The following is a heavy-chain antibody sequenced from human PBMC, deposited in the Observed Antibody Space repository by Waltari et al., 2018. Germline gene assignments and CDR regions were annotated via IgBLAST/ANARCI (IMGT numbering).Heavy chain of an antibody. CDR3: ARGGGTFSKPQYFDS. D-gene: IGHD1-26*01. CDR2: INTNTGNP. V-gene: IGHV7-4-1*02. CDR1: GYIFTTYG. Sequence: QVQLVQSGSELKKSGASVKVSCQASGYIFTTYGINWVRQAPGQGLEWMGWINTNTGNPTYVQGFTGRFVFSLDTSVSTAYLQISSLKAEDSAIYYCARGGGTFSKPQYFDSWGQGTRVTVSS. J-gene: IGHJ4*02.